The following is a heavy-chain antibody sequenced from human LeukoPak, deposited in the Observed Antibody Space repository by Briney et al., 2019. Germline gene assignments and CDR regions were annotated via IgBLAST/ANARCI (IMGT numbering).Heavy chain of an antibody. CDR1: GFTFSSYE. CDR3: ARDFPTPYYDSNAFDI. J-gene: IGHJ3*02. Sequence: GGSLRLSCAASGFTFSSYEMNWVRQAPGKGLEWVSYISSSGSTIYYADSVKGRFTISRDNAKNSLYLQMNSLRAEDTAVYYCARDFPTPYYDSNAFDIWGQGTMVTVSS. V-gene: IGHV3-48*03. CDR2: ISSSGSTI. D-gene: IGHD3-22*01.